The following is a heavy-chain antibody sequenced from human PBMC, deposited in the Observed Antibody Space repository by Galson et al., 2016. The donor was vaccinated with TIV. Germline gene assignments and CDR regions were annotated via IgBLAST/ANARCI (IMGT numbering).Heavy chain of an antibody. V-gene: IGHV4-59*01. D-gene: IGHD7-27*01. CDR2: IYYSGST. J-gene: IGHJ4*02. CDR1: GGSISGYY. Sequence: LSLTCTVSGGSISGYYWSWIRQPPGKGLEWIGYIYYSGSTSYNPSLKSRVTISVDTSKNQFSLNLSSVTAANTAFYYCARDFYPETLQLGMYYWGQVTLVTVSS. CDR3: ARDFYPETLQLGMYY.